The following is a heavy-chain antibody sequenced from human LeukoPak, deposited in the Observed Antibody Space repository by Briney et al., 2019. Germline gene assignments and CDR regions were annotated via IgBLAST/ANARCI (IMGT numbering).Heavy chain of an antibody. CDR2: ISGSDGSS. CDR3: AKSLGVGGYTRYKGFDQ. Sequence: GGSLRLSCAASGFTFNSFAMNWVRQAPGRGLEWVSSISGSDGSSHYADFVKGRFTISRDNSKNTLHLQMNSLRAEDTAVYYCAKSLGVGGYTRYKGFDQWGQGTLVTVSS. CDR1: GFTFNSFA. D-gene: IGHD3-16*02. V-gene: IGHV3-23*01. J-gene: IGHJ4*02.